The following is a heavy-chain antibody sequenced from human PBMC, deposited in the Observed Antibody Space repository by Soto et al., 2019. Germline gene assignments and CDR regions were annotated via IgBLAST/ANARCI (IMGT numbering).Heavy chain of an antibody. D-gene: IGHD3-16*01. Sequence: QVQLQESGPGLVKPSETLSLTCTVSGDSISSYFWSWIRQSPGKGLEWVAYIQSSGATNYNPSLKGRGAISLETAKNQFSLQLSFVAAADTAGYYYARHGGPGKQIHFDYWGRGTLVTVSS. CDR3: ARHGGPGKQIHFDY. CDR1: GDSISSYF. CDR2: IQSSGAT. J-gene: IGHJ4*02. V-gene: IGHV4-59*08.